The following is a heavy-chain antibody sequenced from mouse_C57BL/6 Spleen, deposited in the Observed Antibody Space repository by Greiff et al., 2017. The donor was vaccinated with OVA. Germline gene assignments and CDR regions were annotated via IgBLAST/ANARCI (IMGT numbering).Heavy chain of an antibody. Sequence: QVQLKESGAELVRPGTSVKVSCKASGYAFTNYLIEWVKQRPGQGLEWIGVINPGSGGTNYNEKFKGKATLTVDTSSSTAYMQLSSLTSEDSAVYYCARRALRLWDYWGQGTSVTVSS. CDR1: GYAFTNYL. J-gene: IGHJ4*01. V-gene: IGHV1-54*01. CDR3: ARRALRLWDY. D-gene: IGHD1-2*01. CDR2: INPGSGGT.